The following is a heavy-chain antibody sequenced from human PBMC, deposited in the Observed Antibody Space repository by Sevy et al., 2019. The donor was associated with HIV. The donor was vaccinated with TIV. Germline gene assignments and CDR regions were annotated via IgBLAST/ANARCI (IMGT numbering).Heavy chain of an antibody. D-gene: IGHD2-21*01. CDR1: GLSFNTYV. CDR2: ISPNGGST. CDR3: AKESLDGYY. V-gene: IGHV3-23*01. J-gene: IGHJ4*02. Sequence: GGSLRPSCAASGLSFNTYVMSWVRQAPGKGLQWVSTISPNGGSTYYADSVKGRFTISRDNSRNTVFLQVNSLRAEDTAVYYCAKESLDGYYWGQGTLVTVSS.